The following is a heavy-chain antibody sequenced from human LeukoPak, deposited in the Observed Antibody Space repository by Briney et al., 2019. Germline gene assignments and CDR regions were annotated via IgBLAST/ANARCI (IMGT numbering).Heavy chain of an antibody. CDR3: ARDLVRGVIGF. CDR2: ISAYNGNT. Sequence: ASLKVSCKASGYTFTNYCVTWVRQAPGQGLEWMGWISAYNGNTNYAQKLQGRVTMTTDTSTTTAYIELRSLRSDDTAVYYCARDLVRGVIGFWGQGTLVTVSS. V-gene: IGHV1-18*01. CDR1: GYTFTNYC. J-gene: IGHJ4*02. D-gene: IGHD3-10*01.